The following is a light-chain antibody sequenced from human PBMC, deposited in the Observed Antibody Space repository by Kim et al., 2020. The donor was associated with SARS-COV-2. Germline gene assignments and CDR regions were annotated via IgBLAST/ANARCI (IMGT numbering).Light chain of an antibody. CDR3: QHYNNWPLG. V-gene: IGKV3-15*01. CDR2: GAS. CDR1: QSVSSK. Sequence: EIVMTQSPATLSVSPGERATLSCRASQSVSSKLAWFQQKPGQAPRLLIYGASTRATGIPARFSGSGSGTDFTLTISSLQSEDFAVYYCQHYNNWPLGFDGGTKVDIK. J-gene: IGKJ4*01.